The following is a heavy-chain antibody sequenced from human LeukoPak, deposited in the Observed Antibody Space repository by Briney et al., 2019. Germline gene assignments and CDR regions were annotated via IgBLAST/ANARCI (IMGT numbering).Heavy chain of an antibody. Sequence: PGGSLRLSCAASGFTFRLYSMNWVRQAPGKGLEWLSYIRSTDGAIAYADSVKGRFTISRDDAKNSLYLQMNSLRDEDTAVYYCARDRDWALDYWGQGTLITVSS. CDR1: GFTFRLYS. CDR2: IRSTDGAI. D-gene: IGHD3-9*01. CDR3: ARDRDWALDY. V-gene: IGHV3-48*02. J-gene: IGHJ4*02.